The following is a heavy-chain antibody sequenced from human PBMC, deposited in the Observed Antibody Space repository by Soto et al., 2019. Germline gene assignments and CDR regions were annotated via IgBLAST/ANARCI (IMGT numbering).Heavy chain of an antibody. CDR3: ASQQLVHYYYGMDV. CDR1: GGSISSSSYY. J-gene: IGHJ6*02. Sequence: SETLSLTCTVSGGSISSSSYYWGWIRQPPGKGLEWIGSIYYSGSTYYNPSLKSRVTISVDTSKNQFSLKLSSVTAADTAAYYCASQQLVHYYYGMDVWGQGTTVTVSS. D-gene: IGHD6-13*01. CDR2: IYYSGST. V-gene: IGHV4-39*01.